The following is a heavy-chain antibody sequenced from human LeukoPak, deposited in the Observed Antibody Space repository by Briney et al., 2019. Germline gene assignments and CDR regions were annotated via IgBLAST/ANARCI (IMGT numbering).Heavy chain of an antibody. CDR3: ARDHYDFWSGYSTPPDY. V-gene: IGHV3-48*01. Sequence: GGSLRLSCAASGFTFSSYSMNWVRQAPGKGLEWVSYISSSSSTIYYADSVKGRFTISRDNAKNSLYLQMNSLRAEDTAVYYCARDHYDFWSGYSTPPDYWGQGTLVTVSS. CDR2: ISSSSSTI. J-gene: IGHJ4*02. CDR1: GFTFSSYS. D-gene: IGHD3-3*01.